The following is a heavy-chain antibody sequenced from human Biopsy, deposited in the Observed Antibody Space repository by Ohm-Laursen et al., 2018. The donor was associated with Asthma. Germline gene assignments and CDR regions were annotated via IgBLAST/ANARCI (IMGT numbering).Heavy chain of an antibody. CDR2: VNTGNGDT. D-gene: IGHD3-9*01. Sequence: SVKVSCKTSGYNFISFAIHWVRQAPGQRLEWMCWVNTGNGDTKYSQKFQGRVTITRDTSASTAYMELRSLRSEDTATYYCARTYYDFLTGQVKDVFGVWGQGTMVTVSS. CDR3: ARTYYDFLTGQVKDVFGV. J-gene: IGHJ3*01. V-gene: IGHV1-3*04. CDR1: GYNFISFA.